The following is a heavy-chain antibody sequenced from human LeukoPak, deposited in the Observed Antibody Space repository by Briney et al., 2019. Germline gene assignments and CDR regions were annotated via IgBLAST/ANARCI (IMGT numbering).Heavy chain of an antibody. CDR1: RFTFSSYA. D-gene: IGHD3-22*01. J-gene: IGHJ3*02. V-gene: IGHV3-30-3*01. CDR3: ARGIYYDSSDAFDI. Sequence: PGRSLRLSCAASRFTFSSYAMHWVRQAPGKGLEWVAVISYDGSNKYYADSVKGRFTISRDNSKNTLYLQMNSLRAEDTAVYYCARGIYYDSSDAFDIWGQGTMVTVSS. CDR2: ISYDGSNK.